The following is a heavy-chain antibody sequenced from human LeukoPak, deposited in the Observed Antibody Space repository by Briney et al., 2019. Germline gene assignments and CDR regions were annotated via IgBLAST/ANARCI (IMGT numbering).Heavy chain of an antibody. J-gene: IGHJ4*02. D-gene: IGHD4/OR15-4a*01. CDR1: GGTFSSYP. Sequence: PSETLSLTCAVYGGTFSSYPWTWVRQPPGKGLEWVGQIIHSGSTKYNPSLNGRVTMSVDTSKNQFSLKLTSVTAADTALYYCARGAPGYWGQGTLVTVSS. CDR2: IIHSGST. CDR3: ARGAPGY. V-gene: IGHV4-34*12.